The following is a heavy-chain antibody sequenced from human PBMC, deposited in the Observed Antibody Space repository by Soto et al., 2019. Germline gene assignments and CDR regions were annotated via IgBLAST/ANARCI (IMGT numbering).Heavy chain of an antibody. CDR2: ITDSGYTA. CDR1: EFYRVSFV. V-gene: IGHV3-23*01. D-gene: IGHD6-19*01. J-gene: IGHJ4*02. Sequence: LACTAAEFYRVSFVMTWFSQAQGGGLEWVASITDSGYTASYAETVEGRFTVSRDNSKNKLHLQMNDLRAEDTVSYYCAKKRQWLATPPDLRGQGTPVTVSS. CDR3: AKKRQWLATPPDL.